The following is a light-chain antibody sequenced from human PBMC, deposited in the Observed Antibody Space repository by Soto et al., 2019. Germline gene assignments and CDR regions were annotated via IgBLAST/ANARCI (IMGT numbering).Light chain of an antibody. CDR2: EVS. J-gene: IGLJ1*01. V-gene: IGLV2-14*01. CDR3: SLYSSNGSLI. CDR1: SSDVGGYNY. Sequence: QSALTQPASVSGSPGQSITISCTGTSSDVGGYNYVSWYQQQAGKAPKLIIHEVSNRPSGVSNRFSGSKSGNTASLTISGLQAEDEADYFCSLYSSNGSLIFGPGTKVTVL.